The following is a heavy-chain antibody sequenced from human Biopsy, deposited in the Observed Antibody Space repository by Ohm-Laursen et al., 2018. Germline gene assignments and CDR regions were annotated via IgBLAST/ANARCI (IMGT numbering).Heavy chain of an antibody. CDR2: ISGYNGNT. D-gene: IGHD3-10*01. CDR1: GDRFSNYP. CDR3: ARDRHHAAGSYAGIDV. Sequence: GASVKVSCKVSGDRFSNYPISWVRQAPGQGLEWMGWISGYNGNTNYPQSLQGRVTLTTDASSSTAYMELRGLRSDDTAVYYCARDRHHAAGSYAGIDVWGQGTTVTVSS. J-gene: IGHJ6*02. V-gene: IGHV1-18*01.